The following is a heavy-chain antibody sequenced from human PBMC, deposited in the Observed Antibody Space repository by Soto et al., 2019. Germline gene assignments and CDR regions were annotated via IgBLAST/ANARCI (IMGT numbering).Heavy chain of an antibody. D-gene: IGHD6-13*01. V-gene: IGHV4-4*02. J-gene: IGHJ4*02. CDR1: GGSISSSHW. CDR2: IYHSAST. Sequence: QVQLQESGQGLVKPSGTLSLTCAVSGGSISSSHWWRWVRQPPGTGLEWVGEIYHSASTNYNPPLNSRVTVSVDKSKKQFCQKLSSVTAADTAVYYCARDAMGGSSWPFDYWGQGTLVTVSS. CDR3: ARDAMGGSSWPFDY.